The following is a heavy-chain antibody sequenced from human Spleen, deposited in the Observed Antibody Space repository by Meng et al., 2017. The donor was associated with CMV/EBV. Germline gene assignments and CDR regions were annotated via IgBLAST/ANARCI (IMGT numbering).Heavy chain of an antibody. V-gene: IGHV3-30*02. D-gene: IGHD3-22*01. CDR1: GFTFSNYG. CDR2: IRYDGSDK. Sequence: GESLKISCAASGFTFSNYGMHWVRQAPGKGLEWVAFIRYDGSDKNYADSVKGRFIISRDNSENTLYLQMNSLRAEDTAVYYCARDPEGNYYDSTGGLWGQGTLVTVSS. CDR3: ARDPEGNYYDSTGGL. J-gene: IGHJ4*02.